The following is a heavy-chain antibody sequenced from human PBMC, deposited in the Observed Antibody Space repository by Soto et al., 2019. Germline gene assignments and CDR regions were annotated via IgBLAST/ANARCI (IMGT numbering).Heavy chain of an antibody. CDR3: ARALTTVTLFDP. Sequence: QVQLQESGPGLVKPSQTLSLTCTVSGGSISSGGYYWSGIRQHPGKGLEWIGYIYYSGSTHYNPSLKSRVTISVDTSKNQFSLKLSSVTAADPAVYYCARALTTVTLFDPWGQGTLVTVSS. CDR2: IYYSGST. V-gene: IGHV4-31*03. J-gene: IGHJ5*02. CDR1: GGSISSGGYY. D-gene: IGHD4-17*01.